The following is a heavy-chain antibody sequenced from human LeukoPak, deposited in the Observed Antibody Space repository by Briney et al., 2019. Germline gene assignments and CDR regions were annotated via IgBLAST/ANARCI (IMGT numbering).Heavy chain of an antibody. CDR1: GGSVSSSSYY. V-gene: IGHV4-39*01. CDR2: IYYSGST. J-gene: IGHJ4*02. CDR3: AAFWSGYSFFDY. D-gene: IGHD3-3*01. Sequence: SETLSLTCTVSGGSVSSSSYYWGWIRQPPGKGLEWIGSIYYSGSTYYNPSLKSRVTTSVDTSKNQFSLKLSSVTAADTAVYYCAAFWSGYSFFDYWGQGTLVTVSS.